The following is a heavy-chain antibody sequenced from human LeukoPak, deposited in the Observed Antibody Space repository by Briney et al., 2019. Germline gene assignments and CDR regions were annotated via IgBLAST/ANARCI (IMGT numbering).Heavy chain of an antibody. J-gene: IGHJ4*02. Sequence: PSETLSLTCAVSGGSVIGDDYSWSWIRQPPGKALEGIGSIYDSGSTSYNPSLKSRVTITIDRSNNQFSLRLDSLTAADTAVYYCATLISHGRGDYWGQGTLVTVSS. V-gene: IGHV4-30-2*01. D-gene: IGHD3-10*01. CDR3: ATLISHGRGDY. CDR1: GGSVIGDDYS. CDR2: IYDSGST.